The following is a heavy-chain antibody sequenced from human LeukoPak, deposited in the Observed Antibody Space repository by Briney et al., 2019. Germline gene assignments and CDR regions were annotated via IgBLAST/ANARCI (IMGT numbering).Heavy chain of an antibody. V-gene: IGHV4-34*01. CDR1: GGSFSGYY. J-gene: IGHJ4*02. Sequence: TSETLSLTCAVYGGSFSGYYWSWIRQPPGKGLEWIGEINHSGSTNYNPSLKSRVTISVDTSKNQFSLKLSSVTAADTAVYYCARLSDGSEYWGQGTLVTVSS. D-gene: IGHD2-15*01. CDR3: ARLSDGSEY. CDR2: INHSGST.